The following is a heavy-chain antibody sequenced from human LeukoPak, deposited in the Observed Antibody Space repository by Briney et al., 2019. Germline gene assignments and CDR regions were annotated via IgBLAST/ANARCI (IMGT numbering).Heavy chain of an antibody. CDR3: ATLGGLLWFGELSREAFDY. CDR1: GFTFSSYS. J-gene: IGHJ4*02. Sequence: PGGSLRLSCAASGFTFSSYSMNWVRQAPGKGLEWVSSISSSSSYIYYADSVKGRFTISRDNSKNTLYLQMNSLRAEDTAVYYCATLGGLLWFGELSREAFDYWGQGTLVTVSS. CDR2: ISSSSSYI. D-gene: IGHD3-10*01. V-gene: IGHV3-21*01.